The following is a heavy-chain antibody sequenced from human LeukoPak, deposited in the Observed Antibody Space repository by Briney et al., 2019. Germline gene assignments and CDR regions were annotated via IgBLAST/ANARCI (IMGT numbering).Heavy chain of an antibody. CDR2: IYYSGST. J-gene: IGHJ4*02. D-gene: IGHD6-13*01. CDR3: ASSPTLAGLYYFDY. V-gene: IGHV4-59*01. Sequence: SENLSLTCTVSGGSISSYYWSWIRQPPGKGLEWIGYIYYSGSTNYNPSLKSRVTISVDTSKNQFSLKLSSVTAADTAVYYCASSPTLAGLYYFDYWGQGTLVTVSS. CDR1: GGSISSYY.